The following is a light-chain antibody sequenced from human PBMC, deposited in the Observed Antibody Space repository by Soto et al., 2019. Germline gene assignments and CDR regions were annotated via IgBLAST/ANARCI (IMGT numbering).Light chain of an antibody. J-gene: IGLJ1*01. CDR3: SSYAGSNNFV. CDR1: SSDVGGYNY. V-gene: IGLV2-8*01. CDR2: EVS. Sequence: QSVLTQPPSASGSPGQSVTISCTGTSSDVGGYNYVSWYQQHPGEAPKLMIYEVSKRPSGVPDRFPGSKSGNTASLTVSGLQAEDEADYYCSSYAGSNNFVFGTGTKVTVL.